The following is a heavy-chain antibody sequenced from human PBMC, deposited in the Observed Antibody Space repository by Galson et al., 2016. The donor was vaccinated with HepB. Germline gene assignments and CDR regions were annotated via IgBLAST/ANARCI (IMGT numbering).Heavy chain of an antibody. J-gene: IGHJ4*02. V-gene: IGHV2-70*19. CDR3: ARTRGPTKAIDY. Sequence: PALVKPTQTLTLTCSFSGFSLHTDGMCVTWVRQPPGKALGWLARIYWDDEKRYSVSLQTRLTISKDASRNLVVLTMTNMDPKDTGTYYCARTRGPTKAIDYWGQGTLVTVSS. D-gene: IGHD3-10*01. CDR1: GFSLHTDGMC. CDR2: IYWDDEK.